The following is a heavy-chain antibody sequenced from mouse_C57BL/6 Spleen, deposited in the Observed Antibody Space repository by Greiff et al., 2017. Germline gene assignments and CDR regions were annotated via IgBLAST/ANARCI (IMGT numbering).Heavy chain of an antibody. CDR1: GYAFSSSW. V-gene: IGHV1-82*01. J-gene: IGHJ4*01. Sequence: VQLQQSGPELVKPGASVKISCKASGYAFSSSWMNWVKQRPGKGLEWIGRIYPGDGDTNDNGKFKGKATLTADKSSSTAYMQLSSLASEDSAVYFCARDPGDYWGQGTSVTVSS. CDR2: IYPGDGDT. CDR3: ARDPGDY.